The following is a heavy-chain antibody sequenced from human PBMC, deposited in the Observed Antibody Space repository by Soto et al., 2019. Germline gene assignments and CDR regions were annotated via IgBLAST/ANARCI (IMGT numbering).Heavy chain of an antibody. CDR1: GGSISSGDYY. J-gene: IGHJ6*02. V-gene: IGHV4-30-4*01. D-gene: IGHD3-10*01. Sequence: PSETLSLTCTVSGGSISSGDYYWSWIRQPPGKGLEWIGYIYCSGSTYYNPSLKSRVTISVDTSKNQFSLKLSSVTAADTAVYYCASLLGARFYYYYGMDVWGQGTTVTVSS. CDR3: ASLLGARFYYYYGMDV. CDR2: IYCSGST.